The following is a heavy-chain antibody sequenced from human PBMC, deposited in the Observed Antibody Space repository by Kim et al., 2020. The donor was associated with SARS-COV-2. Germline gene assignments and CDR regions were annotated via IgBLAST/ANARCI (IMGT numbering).Heavy chain of an antibody. CDR3: AKDISPITIFGGDYYGMDV. J-gene: IGHJ6*02. D-gene: IGHD3-3*01. CDR1: GFTFDDYA. CDR2: ISWNSGTI. V-gene: IGHV3-9*01. Sequence: GGSLRLSCAASGFTFDDYAMHWVRQVPGKGLEWVSGISWNSGTIGYADSVKGRFTISRDNAKNSLYLQMNSLRAEDTALYYCAKDISPITIFGGDYYGMDVWGQGTTVTVSS.